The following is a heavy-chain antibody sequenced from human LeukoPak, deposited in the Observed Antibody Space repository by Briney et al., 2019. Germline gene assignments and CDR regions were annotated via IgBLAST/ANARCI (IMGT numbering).Heavy chain of an antibody. J-gene: IGHJ4*02. CDR3: VRDSPLLRFGAHGFSFDF. CDR1: GDSITSSGYY. V-gene: IGHV4-39*07. CDR2: ISYSGST. Sequence: PSETLSLTCTVSGDSITSSGYYWGWIRQPPGKGLEWIGSISYSGSTYYNPSLKSRFTVSADTSKNQFSLKLRSVTAADTAVYYCVRDSPLLRFGAHGFSFDFWGQGTLVTVSS. D-gene: IGHD3-10*01.